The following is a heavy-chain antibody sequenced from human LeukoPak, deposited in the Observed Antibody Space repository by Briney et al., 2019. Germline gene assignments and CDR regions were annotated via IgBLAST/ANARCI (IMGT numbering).Heavy chain of an antibody. D-gene: IGHD3-10*01. CDR3: ARDRSSGVFDI. CDR2: INLSGVST. V-gene: IGHV1-46*01. CDR1: GYTFTSYY. J-gene: IGHJ3*02. Sequence: ASVKVSCKASGYTFTSYYMHWVRQAPAQGLEWMGIINLSGVSTSYVQKFQGRVTMTRDTSTSTVYMELSSLRSEDTDVYYCARDRSSGVFDIWGQGTMVTVSS.